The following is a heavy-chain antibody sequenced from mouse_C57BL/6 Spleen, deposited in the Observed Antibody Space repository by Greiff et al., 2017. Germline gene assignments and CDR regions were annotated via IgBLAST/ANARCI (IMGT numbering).Heavy chain of an antibody. CDR2: INPSTGGT. Sequence: VQLQQSGPELVKPGASVKISCKASGYSFTGYYMNWVKQSPEKSLEWIGEINPSTGGTNYNQKFKAKATLTLDKSSSTAYMQLKSLTSEDSAVYYCARSTMDDYWGQGTLVTVSA. J-gene: IGHJ3*01. CDR3: ARSTMDDY. D-gene: IGHD2-1*01. V-gene: IGHV1-42*01. CDR1: GYSFTGYY.